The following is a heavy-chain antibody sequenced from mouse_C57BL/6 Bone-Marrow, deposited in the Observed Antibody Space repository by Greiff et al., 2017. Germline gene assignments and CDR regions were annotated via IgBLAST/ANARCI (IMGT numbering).Heavy chain of an antibody. D-gene: IGHD1-1*01. V-gene: IGHV1-76*01. J-gene: IGHJ2*01. CDR3: ARSSHSRYSIDN. Sequence: VQRVESGTELVRPGASVKLSCKTSGYIFTSYWIHWVKQRSGQGLEWIAWIYPGTGSIYYNEKFKGRATLTADKSSSTTYMQLSSLKSEDSAVYFCARSSHSRYSIDNWGQGTIFIVSS. CDR2: IYPGTGSI. CDR1: GYIFTSYW.